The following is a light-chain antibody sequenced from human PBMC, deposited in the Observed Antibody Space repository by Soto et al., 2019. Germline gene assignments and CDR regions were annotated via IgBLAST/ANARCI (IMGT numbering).Light chain of an antibody. Sequence: QSVLTQQPSLSASPGQKVTISCSGGSSNIGNNYVSWYQQFPRTAPKLLIYDDRKRPSGIPDRFSGSKSGTSATLGITGLQTGDEAHYYCATWDNSLSAVIFGGGTKLTVL. CDR1: SSNIGNNY. J-gene: IGLJ2*01. CDR3: ATWDNSLSAVI. V-gene: IGLV1-51*01. CDR2: DDR.